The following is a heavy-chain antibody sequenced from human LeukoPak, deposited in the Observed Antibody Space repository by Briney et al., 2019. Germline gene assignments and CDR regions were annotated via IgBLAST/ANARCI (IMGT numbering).Heavy chain of an antibody. CDR1: GFTFSSYA. CDR2: IRYDGSRT. V-gene: IGHV3-30*02. CDR3: AKDRSWGMNSAEY. J-gene: IGHJ4*02. Sequence: GGSLRLSCAASGFTFSSYAMSWVRQAPGKGLEWVAFIRYDGSRTYYTDSVKGRFTISRDNSNNTLYLQMNSLRPEDTAVYFCAKDRSWGMNSAEYWGQGTLVTVSS. D-gene: IGHD7-27*01.